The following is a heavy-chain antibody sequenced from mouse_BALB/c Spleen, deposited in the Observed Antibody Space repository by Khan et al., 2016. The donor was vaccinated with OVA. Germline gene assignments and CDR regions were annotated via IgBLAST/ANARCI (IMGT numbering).Heavy chain of an antibody. CDR2: ISTYYGDA. CDR1: GYTFTDFT. J-gene: IGHJ3*01. Sequence: QVHLKESGAELVRPGVSVKISCKGSGYTFTDFTLHWVKQSHAMSLEWIGVISTYYGDATYNQRFKDKATMTVDKSSSTAYMELARLTSEDSAIYYCTRGGGGNRFAYWGQGTLVTVAA. CDR3: TRGGGGNRFAY. V-gene: IGHV1S137*01.